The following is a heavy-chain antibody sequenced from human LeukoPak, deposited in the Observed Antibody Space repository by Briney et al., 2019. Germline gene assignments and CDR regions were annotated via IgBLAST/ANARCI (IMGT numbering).Heavy chain of an antibody. CDR3: ARHGFLLVTTKGWFDP. Sequence: PSETLSLTCTVSGDSISSSTYYWGWVRQPPGKGLEWIGSIHYSGSAYYNPSLKSRVTISVDMSNNQFSLKLSSVTAADTAVYYCARHGFLLVTTKGWFDPWGQGTLVTVSS. J-gene: IGHJ5*02. V-gene: IGHV4-39*01. CDR2: IHYSGSA. D-gene: IGHD4-17*01. CDR1: GDSISSSTYY.